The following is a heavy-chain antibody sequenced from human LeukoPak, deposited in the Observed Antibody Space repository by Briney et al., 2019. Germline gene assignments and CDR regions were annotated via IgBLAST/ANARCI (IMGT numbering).Heavy chain of an antibody. CDR3: ARDRVRYCTNGVCLTYYYYGMDV. J-gene: IGHJ6*02. V-gene: IGHV1-46*01. D-gene: IGHD2-8*01. CDR2: INPSGGST. CDR1: GYTFTSYY. Sequence: ASVTVSCKASGYTFTSYYMHWVRQAPGQGLEWMGIINPSGGSTSYAQKFQGRVTMTRDTSTSTVYMELSSLRSEDTAVYYCARDRVRYCTNGVCLTYYYYGMDVWGQGTTVTVSS.